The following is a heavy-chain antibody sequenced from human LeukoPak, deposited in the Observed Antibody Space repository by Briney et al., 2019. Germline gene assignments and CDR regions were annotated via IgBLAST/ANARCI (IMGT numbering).Heavy chain of an antibody. CDR3: ARDYEQWLARDAFDI. Sequence: LETLSLTCAVYGGSFSGYYWSWIRQPPRKGLEWIGEINHSGTTNYNPSLKSRVTISVDTSKNQFSLKLSSVTAADTAVYYCARDYEQWLARDAFDIWGQGTMVTVSS. CDR1: GGSFSGYY. V-gene: IGHV4-34*01. CDR2: INHSGTT. D-gene: IGHD6-19*01. J-gene: IGHJ3*02.